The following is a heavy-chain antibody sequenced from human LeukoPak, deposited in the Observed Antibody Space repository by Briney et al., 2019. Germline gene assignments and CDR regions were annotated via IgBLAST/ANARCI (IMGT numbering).Heavy chain of an antibody. D-gene: IGHD5-18*01. V-gene: IGHV3-30*18. Sequence: GRSLILSCAASGFTFSSYGMHWARQAPGKGLEWMAVISYDGGNKYYADSVKGRFTISRDNSKNTLYLQMNSLRAEDTAVYYCAKAVTAMVADYWGQGTLVTVSS. CDR2: ISYDGGNK. CDR1: GFTFSSYG. CDR3: AKAVTAMVADY. J-gene: IGHJ4*02.